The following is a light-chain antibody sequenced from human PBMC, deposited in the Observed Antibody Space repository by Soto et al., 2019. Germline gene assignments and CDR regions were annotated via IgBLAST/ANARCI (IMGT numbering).Light chain of an antibody. CDR1: QSISSW. CDR2: DVS. V-gene: IGKV1-5*01. CDR3: QQYENYWT. J-gene: IGKJ1*01. Sequence: DIQMTQSPSTLSASLGDRVTITCRASQSISSWLAWYQQKPGKAPKLLIYDVSSLESGVPSRFSGSGSGTEFTLTISSLQPEDFAVYYCQQYENYWTFGQGTKVDIK.